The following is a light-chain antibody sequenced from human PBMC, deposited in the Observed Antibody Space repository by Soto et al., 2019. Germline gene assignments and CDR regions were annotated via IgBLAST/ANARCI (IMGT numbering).Light chain of an antibody. V-gene: IGKV3D-20*02. CDR2: AAS. CDR1: QSVSSSY. CDR3: QQRHMSPIT. J-gene: IGKJ5*01. Sequence: VMTQSPLSLPVTLGQPASISCRSSQSVSSSYLAWYQQKPGQAPRLLISAASSRATDIPDRFSGSGSGTDFTLTISSLEPEDSAVYYCQQRHMSPITFGQGTRLEIK.